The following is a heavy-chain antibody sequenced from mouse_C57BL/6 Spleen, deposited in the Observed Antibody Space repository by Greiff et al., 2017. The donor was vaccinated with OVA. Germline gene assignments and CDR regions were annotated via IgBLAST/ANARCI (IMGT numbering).Heavy chain of an antibody. J-gene: IGHJ3*01. Sequence: EVQLQQSGPELVKPGASVKISCKASGYTFTDYYMNWVKQSHGKSLAWIGDINPNNGGTSYNQKFKGKATLTVDKSSSTAYMELRSLTSEDSAVYYCARGDYYYGSSYSPFAYWGQGTLVTVSA. CDR2: INPNNGGT. D-gene: IGHD1-1*01. V-gene: IGHV1-26*01. CDR1: GYTFTDYY. CDR3: ARGDYYYGSSYSPFAY.